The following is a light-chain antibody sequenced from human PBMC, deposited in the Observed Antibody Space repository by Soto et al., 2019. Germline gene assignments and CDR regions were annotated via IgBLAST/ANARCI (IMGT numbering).Light chain of an antibody. V-gene: IGLV1-40*01. CDR2: TNN. J-gene: IGLJ2*01. CDR1: SSNIGAGYD. Sequence: QSVLTQPPSVSGAPGQRVTISCTGSSSNIGAGYDVHWYQQLPGTAPKLLIYTNNNRPSGVPDRFSGSKSGTSASLAITGLQAEDEADYYCQSYDCSLRGRVFGGGTKLTVL. CDR3: QSYDCSLRGRV.